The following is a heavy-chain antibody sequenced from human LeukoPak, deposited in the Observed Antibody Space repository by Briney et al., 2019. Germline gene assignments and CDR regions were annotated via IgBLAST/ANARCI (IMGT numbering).Heavy chain of an antibody. CDR1: GFTFDDYA. CDR3: AINGGGDSGYGNFDY. V-gene: IGHV3-9*01. Sequence: SLRLSCAVSGFTFDDYAMHWVWQVPGKGLEWVSGINWNSDSIGYADSVKGRFTTSRDNAKNSLYLQMNSLRAEDTAFYYCAINGGGDSGYGNFDYWGQGTLVTVSS. J-gene: IGHJ4*02. D-gene: IGHD5-12*01. CDR2: INWNSDSI.